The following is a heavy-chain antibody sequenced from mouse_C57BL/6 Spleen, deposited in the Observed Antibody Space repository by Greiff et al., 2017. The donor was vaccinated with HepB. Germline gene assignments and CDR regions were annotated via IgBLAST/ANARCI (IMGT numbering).Heavy chain of an antibody. CDR3: ARERGYPYWYFDV. D-gene: IGHD2-2*01. CDR2: IWSGGST. Sequence: VQVVESGPGLVQPSQSLSITCTVSGFSLTSYGVHWVRQSPGKGLEWLGVIWSGGSTDYNAAFISRLSISKDNSKSQVFFKMNSLQADDTAIYYCARERGYPYWYFDVWGTGTTVTVSS. CDR1: GFSLTSYG. J-gene: IGHJ1*03. V-gene: IGHV2-2*01.